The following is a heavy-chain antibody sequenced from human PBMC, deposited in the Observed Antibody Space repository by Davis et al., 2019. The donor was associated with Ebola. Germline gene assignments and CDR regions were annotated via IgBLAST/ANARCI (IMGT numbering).Heavy chain of an antibody. CDR2: IYHSGST. D-gene: IGHD3-9*01. V-gene: IGHV4-30-2*01. CDR3: ARGTLRYFDWLLYYFDY. CDR1: GGSISSGGYS. J-gene: IGHJ4*02. Sequence: SETLSLTCTVSGGSISSGGYSWSWIRQPPGKGLEWIGYIYHSGSTYYNPSLKSRVTISVDRSKNQFSLKLSSVTAADTAVYYCARGTLRYFDWLLYYFDYWGQGTLVTVSS.